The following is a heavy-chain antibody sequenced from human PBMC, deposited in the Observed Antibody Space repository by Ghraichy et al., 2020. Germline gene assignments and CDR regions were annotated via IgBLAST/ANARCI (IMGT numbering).Heavy chain of an antibody. CDR1: GFTFSSYA. CDR2: IWSTDGST. D-gene: IGHD2-2*01. CDR3: AKGICSSTSCSYCFDY. Sequence: GGSLRLSCAASGFTFSSYAMSWVRQAPGKGLEWVSGIWSTDGSTYYTDSVKGRFTISRDSSKNPVYRQMNSLRAEDTAIYYCAKGICSSTSCSYCFDYWGQGTLVTVSS. V-gene: IGHV3-23*01. J-gene: IGHJ4*02.